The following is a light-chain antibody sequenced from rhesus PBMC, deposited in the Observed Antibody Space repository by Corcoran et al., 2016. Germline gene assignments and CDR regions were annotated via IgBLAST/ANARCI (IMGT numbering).Light chain of an antibody. CDR3: QQYNSLPYS. Sequence: DIQMTQSPSSLSASVGDSVTISCRASPCISSYLTWYQQNSGKAPKTLIYYASRLERGVPSRFRGSGSGTEFTLTITSLQPEDFATYYCQQYNSLPYSFGQGTKVEI. CDR2: YAS. V-gene: IGKV1-32*01. CDR1: PCISSY. J-gene: IGKJ2*01.